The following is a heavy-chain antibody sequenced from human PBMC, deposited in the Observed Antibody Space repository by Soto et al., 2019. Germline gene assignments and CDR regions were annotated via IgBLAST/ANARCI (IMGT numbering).Heavy chain of an antibody. CDR3: AGGGTVVVAATFFDY. D-gene: IGHD2-15*01. J-gene: IGHJ4*02. CDR2: IKHSGST. CDR1: GGSFSGYY. Sequence: QVQLQQWGAGLLKPSETLSLTCAVYGGSFSGYYWSWIRQPPGKGLEWIGQIKHSGSTNYNPSLKSRVTISVDTPKNQFSLKLSSVTAADTAVYYCAGGGTVVVAATFFDYWGQGTLVTVSS. V-gene: IGHV4-34*01.